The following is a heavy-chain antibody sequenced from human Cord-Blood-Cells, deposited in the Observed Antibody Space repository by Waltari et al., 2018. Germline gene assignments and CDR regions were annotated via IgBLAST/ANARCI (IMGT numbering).Heavy chain of an antibody. Sequence: QVQLVQSGAEVKKPGSSVKVSCQGSGGTFSSYAISWVRQAPGQGLEWMGGIIPIFGTANYAQKFQGRVTITADESTSTAYMELSSLRSEDTAVYYCASGYCTNGVCYDAFDIWGQGTMVTVSS. V-gene: IGHV1-69*01. J-gene: IGHJ3*02. D-gene: IGHD2-8*01. CDR1: GGTFSSYA. CDR3: ASGYCTNGVCYDAFDI. CDR2: IIPIFGTA.